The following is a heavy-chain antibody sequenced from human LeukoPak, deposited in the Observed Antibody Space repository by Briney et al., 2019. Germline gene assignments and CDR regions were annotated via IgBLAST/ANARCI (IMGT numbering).Heavy chain of an antibody. Sequence: PSETLSLTCTVSGGSISSSSYYWGWIRQPPGKGLEWIGSIYYSGSTYYNPSLKSRVTISVDTSKNQFSLKLSSVTAADTAVYYCATRPDDYGDYGFYWGQGTLVTVSS. V-gene: IGHV4-39*01. D-gene: IGHD4-17*01. CDR3: ATRPDDYGDYGFY. J-gene: IGHJ4*02. CDR1: GGSISSSSYY. CDR2: IYYSGST.